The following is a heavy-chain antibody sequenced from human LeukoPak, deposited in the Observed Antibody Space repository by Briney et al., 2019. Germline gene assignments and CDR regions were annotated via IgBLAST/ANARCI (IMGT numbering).Heavy chain of an antibody. CDR2: MNPNSGNT. CDR3: ARATTRGIAALFYYYYYYMDV. V-gene: IGHV1-8*01. Sequence: ASVKVSCKASGYTFTSYDINWVRQATGQGLEWMGWMNPNSGNTGYAQKFQGRVTMTRNTSISTAYMELSSLRSEDTAVYYCARATTRGIAALFYYYYYYMDVWGKGTTVTVSS. CDR1: GYTFTSYD. J-gene: IGHJ6*03. D-gene: IGHD6-13*01.